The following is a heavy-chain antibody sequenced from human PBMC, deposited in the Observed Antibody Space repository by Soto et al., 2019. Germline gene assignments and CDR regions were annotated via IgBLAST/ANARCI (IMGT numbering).Heavy chain of an antibody. CDR3: ARAYGYYFDY. CDR1: GGSISSYY. Sequence: QVQLQESGPGLVKPSETLSLTCTVSGGSISSYYWSWIRQPPGKGLEWIGYIYYSGSTNYNPSLTSRVTISVDTSKNQFSLKLSSVPAADTAVYYCARAYGYYFDYWGQGTLVTVSS. CDR2: IYYSGST. V-gene: IGHV4-59*01. D-gene: IGHD4-17*01. J-gene: IGHJ4*02.